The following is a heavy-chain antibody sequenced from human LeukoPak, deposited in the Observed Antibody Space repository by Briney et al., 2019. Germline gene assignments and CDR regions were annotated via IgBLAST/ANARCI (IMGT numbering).Heavy chain of an antibody. Sequence: SVKVSCKASGGTFSSYTINWVRQAPGQGLEWMGGIIPVFGTANYVQKFQGRVTITADESTSTAYMELSSLRSEDTAVYYCARDPSYGDYVPFDYWGQGTLVTVSS. CDR1: GGTFSSYT. D-gene: IGHD4-17*01. V-gene: IGHV1-69*01. CDR2: IIPVFGTA. CDR3: ARDPSYGDYVPFDY. J-gene: IGHJ4*02.